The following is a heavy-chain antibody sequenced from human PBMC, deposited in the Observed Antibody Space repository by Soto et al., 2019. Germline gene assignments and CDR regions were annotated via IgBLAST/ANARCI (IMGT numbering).Heavy chain of an antibody. CDR3: ARGWLRDAWMF. J-gene: IGHJ4*02. CDR1: GFIFSSYT. Sequence: EVQLVESGGGLVKPGGSLRLSCAASGFIFSSYTMNWVRQAPGKGLEWVSSISASSTYIYYADSLKGRFTISRDNAYNSLYLQINSLRDEDTAVYYCARGWLRDAWMFWGRGTLVTVSS. V-gene: IGHV3-21*01. CDR2: ISASSTYI. D-gene: IGHD5-12*01.